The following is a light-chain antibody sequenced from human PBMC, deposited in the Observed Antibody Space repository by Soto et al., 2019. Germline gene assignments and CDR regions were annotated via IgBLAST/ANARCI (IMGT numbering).Light chain of an antibody. V-gene: IGKV3-20*01. CDR1: QSLSNTY. CDR3: QQYGTSPPVT. CDR2: GAS. Sequence: EIVLTQFPGTLSLSAGERATLSCRASQSLSNTYLAWYQQKPGQPPRLLIYGASSRATGIPDRFSGSGSGTDFTLTIGRLEPEDFAVYYCQQYGTSPPVTFGGGTKVDIK. J-gene: IGKJ4*01.